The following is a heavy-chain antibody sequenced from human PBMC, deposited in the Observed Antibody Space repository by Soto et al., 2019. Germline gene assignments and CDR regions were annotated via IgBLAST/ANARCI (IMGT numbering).Heavy chain of an antibody. J-gene: IGHJ4*02. D-gene: IGHD6-19*01. CDR2: INSGNGKT. CDR3: ARARYSSGWALDF. Sequence: QVQLVQSGAEVRKPGASVNVSCKASGYTFTTYPIHWVRQAPGQRLEWMGWINSGNGKTKYAPKFQARVTITWDTSATTAKMELRSLTSEDTAVYYCARARYSSGWALDFWGQGTLVSVSS. CDR1: GYTFTTYP. V-gene: IGHV1-3*01.